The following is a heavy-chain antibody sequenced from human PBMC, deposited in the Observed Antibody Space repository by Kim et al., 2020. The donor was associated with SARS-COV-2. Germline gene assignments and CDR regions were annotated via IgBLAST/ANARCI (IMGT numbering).Heavy chain of an antibody. CDR3: AKMTLAN. CDR1: GFKMSDYV. CDR2: ISESGRTI. J-gene: IGHJ4*02. D-gene: IGHD2-21*02. Sequence: GGSLRLSCEASGFKMSDYVMTWVRQAPGKGLEWVSTISESGRTIFYADSVKGRFTISRDNSKNMLYLQVDHPRVEDTAVYYCAKMTLANWGQGTLVTVSS. V-gene: IGHV3-23*01.